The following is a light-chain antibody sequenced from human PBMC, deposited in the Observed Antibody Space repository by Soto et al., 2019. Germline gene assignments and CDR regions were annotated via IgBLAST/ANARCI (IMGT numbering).Light chain of an antibody. CDR1: NIGTKS. J-gene: IGLJ2*01. V-gene: IGLV3-9*01. CDR3: QVWDSSTVV. CDR2: RDN. Sequence: SYELTQPLSVSVALGQTARITCGGSNIGTKSVHWYQQKPGQAPVLVIYRDNNRPSGIPERFSGSNSGNTATLTISRAQAGDEADYSCQVWDSSTVVFGGRTKLTVL.